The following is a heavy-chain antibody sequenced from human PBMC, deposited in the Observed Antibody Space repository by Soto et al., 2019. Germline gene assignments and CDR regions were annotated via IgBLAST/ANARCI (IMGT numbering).Heavy chain of an antibody. CDR2: ISYDGSNK. Sequence: HPGGSLRLSCAASGFTFSSYGMHWVRQAPGKGLEWVAVISYDGSNKYYADSVKGRFTISRDNSKNTLYLQMNSLRAEDTAVYYCAKLLVGATRGKNDAFDIWGQGTMVTVSS. J-gene: IGHJ3*02. CDR1: GFTFSSYG. V-gene: IGHV3-30*18. CDR3: AKLLVGATRGKNDAFDI. D-gene: IGHD1-26*01.